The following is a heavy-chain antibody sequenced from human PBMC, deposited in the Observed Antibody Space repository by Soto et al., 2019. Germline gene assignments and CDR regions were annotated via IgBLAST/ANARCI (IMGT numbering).Heavy chain of an antibody. CDR2: ISSDGSTI. CDR3: ARGGSALGGY. CDR1: GFTFNGDS. J-gene: IGHJ4*02. D-gene: IGHD2-15*01. V-gene: IGHV3-74*03. Sequence: GGSLRLSCAASGFTFNGDSMHWVRQAPGKGLVWVSRISSDGSTITYADSVKGRFTISRDNAKSTLYLQMNSLRVEDTAVYFCARGGSALGGYWGQGTLVTVSS.